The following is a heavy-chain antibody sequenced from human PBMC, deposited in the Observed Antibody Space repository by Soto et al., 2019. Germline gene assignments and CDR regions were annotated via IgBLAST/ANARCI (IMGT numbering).Heavy chain of an antibody. CDR2: ISDSGST. D-gene: IGHD3-10*01. J-gene: IGHJ4*02. V-gene: IGHV4-61*01. Sequence: PSETLSLTCNVSGGSVNSGSYYWSWIRQAPGKGLEWIGYISDSGSTNYNPSLNSRVTISVDMSKNQFSLKLTSVTAADTAVYYCAREGRGVLTQVDNWGQGTLVTVSS. CDR1: GGSVNSGSYY. CDR3: AREGRGVLTQVDN.